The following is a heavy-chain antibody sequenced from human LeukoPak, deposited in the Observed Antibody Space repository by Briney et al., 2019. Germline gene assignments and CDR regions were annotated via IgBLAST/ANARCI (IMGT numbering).Heavy chain of an antibody. CDR1: GYTFTSYY. D-gene: IGHD3-3*01. J-gene: IGHJ6*03. V-gene: IGHV1-46*01. CDR3: ARRSSRITIFGVDDYYYYMDV. CDR2: INPSGGST. Sequence: ASVKVSCKASGYTFTSYYMHWVRQAPGQGLEWMGIINPSGGSTSYAQKFQGRVTMTRDMSTSTVYMELSSLRSEDTAVYYCARRSSRITIFGVDDYYYYMDVWGKGTTVTVSS.